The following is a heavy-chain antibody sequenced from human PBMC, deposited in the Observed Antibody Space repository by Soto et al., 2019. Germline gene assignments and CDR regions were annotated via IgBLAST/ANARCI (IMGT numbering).Heavy chain of an antibody. CDR3: ARRKHIVVVVAASPNWFDP. J-gene: IGHJ5*02. V-gene: IGHV4-34*01. Sequence: QVQLQQWGAGLLKPSETLSLTCAVYGGSFSGYYWSWIRQPPWKGLEWIGEINHSGSTNYNPSLKSRVTISVDTSKNQFSLKLSSVTAAETAVYYCARRKHIVVVVAASPNWFDPWVQGTLVPVSS. D-gene: IGHD2-15*01. CDR1: GGSFSGYY. CDR2: INHSGST.